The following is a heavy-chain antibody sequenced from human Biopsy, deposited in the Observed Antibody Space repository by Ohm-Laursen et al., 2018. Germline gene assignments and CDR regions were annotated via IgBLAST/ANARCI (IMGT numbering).Heavy chain of an antibody. V-gene: IGHV3-74*01. CDR3: ARDASQGFDS. CDR1: GFTFNNYW. Sequence: SLRLSCAASGFTFNNYWMHWVRQAPGKGLVWVSRSNTDGSHTNYADSVKGRFTTSTDNAKNTLYLYMSSLTVEDTAVYFCARDASQGFDSWGQGTRVTVSS. CDR2: SNTDGSHT. J-gene: IGHJ5*01.